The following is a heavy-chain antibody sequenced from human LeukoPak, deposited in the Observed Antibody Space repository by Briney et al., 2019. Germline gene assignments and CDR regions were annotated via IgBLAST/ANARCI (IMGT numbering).Heavy chain of an antibody. J-gene: IGHJ5*02. V-gene: IGHV1-18*01. CDR1: GYTFTSYG. CDR3: ARLSPPIASFCSGGTCYSGGYDP. CDR2: ITTYNGNT. D-gene: IGHD2-15*01. Sequence: GASVKVSCKASGYTFTSYGITWVRQAPGQGLEWMGWITTYNGNTYYAQNFQGRVTMTADTSTSTAYMEVRSLRSDDTAVYYCARLSPPIASFCSGGTCYSGGYDPRGQGTLVTVSS.